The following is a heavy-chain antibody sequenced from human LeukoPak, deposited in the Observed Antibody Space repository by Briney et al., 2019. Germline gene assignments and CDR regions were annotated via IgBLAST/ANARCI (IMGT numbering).Heavy chain of an antibody. Sequence: GGSLRLSCAASGFIFGDYVMIWVRQAPGKGLEWVSGITASGDRTFYGDSVRGRFTVSRDNSKNTVYLQMNSLRAEDTAVYYCARDLSGIAGYTYGRGIDYWGQGTLVTVSS. CDR3: ARDLSGIAGYTYGRGIDY. CDR2: ITASGDRT. V-gene: IGHV3-23*01. CDR1: GFIFGDYV. D-gene: IGHD5-18*01. J-gene: IGHJ4*02.